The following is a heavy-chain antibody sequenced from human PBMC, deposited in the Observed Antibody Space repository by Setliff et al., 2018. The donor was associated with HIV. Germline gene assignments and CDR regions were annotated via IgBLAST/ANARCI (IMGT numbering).Heavy chain of an antibody. J-gene: IGHJ1*01. CDR1: GYMFTSYY. CDR3: ARDHMSVGAWVGATSRGLFQH. V-gene: IGHV1-46*01. CDR2: INPSGGST. D-gene: IGHD1-26*01. Sequence: VASVKVSCKASGYMFTSYYMHWVRQAPGQGLEWMGIINPSGGSTNYAQRFQGRATMTRDTSTSTVYMELSSLRSEDTAVYYCARDHMSVGAWVGATSRGLFQHWGQGTLVTVSS.